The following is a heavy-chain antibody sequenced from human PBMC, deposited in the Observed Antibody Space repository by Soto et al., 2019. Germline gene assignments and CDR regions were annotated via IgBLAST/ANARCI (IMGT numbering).Heavy chain of an antibody. CDR3: ARDNGYYDL. CDR1: CYTFSSYS. J-gene: IGHJ4*02. V-gene: IGHV1-18*04. CDR2: ISTYSGNT. Sequence: QFQMVQSGAELKQPGASVKISCKTSCYTFSSYSINWVRQAPGQGLEWMAWISTYSGNTHYAERVQGRVTVTLDKSARTAFMEMRGLTADDTAVYFCARDNGYYDLWGQGTLVTVSS.